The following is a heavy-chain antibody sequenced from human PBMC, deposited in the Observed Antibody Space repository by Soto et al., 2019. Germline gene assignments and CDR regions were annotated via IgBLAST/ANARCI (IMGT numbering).Heavy chain of an antibody. D-gene: IGHD2-15*01. J-gene: IGHJ4*02. Sequence: EVQLVESGGGLVKPGGSLRLFCAASGFTFSNAWMSWVRQAPGKGLEWVGRIKSKTDGGTTDYAAPVKGRFTISRDDSKNTLYLQMNSLKTEDTAVYYCTTGGEAGYCSGGSCSALSYWGQGTLVTVSS. CDR3: TTGGEAGYCSGGSCSALSY. CDR2: IKSKTDGGTT. CDR1: GFTFSNAW. V-gene: IGHV3-15*01.